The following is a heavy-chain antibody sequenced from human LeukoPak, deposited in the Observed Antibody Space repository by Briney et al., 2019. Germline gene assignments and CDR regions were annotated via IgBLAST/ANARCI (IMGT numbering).Heavy chain of an antibody. V-gene: IGHV3-30*09. CDR2: ISYDGSNK. CDR1: GFTFSTYG. CDR3: AKDGYVDTAMVLYYYYYGMDV. D-gene: IGHD5-18*01. J-gene: IGHJ6*02. Sequence: PGTSLRLSCAASGFTFSTYGIHWVRQAPGKGLEWVAVISYDGSNKYYADSVKGRFAISRDNSKSTLSLQMNSLRAEDTAVYYCAKDGYVDTAMVLYYYYYGMDVWGQGTTVTVSS.